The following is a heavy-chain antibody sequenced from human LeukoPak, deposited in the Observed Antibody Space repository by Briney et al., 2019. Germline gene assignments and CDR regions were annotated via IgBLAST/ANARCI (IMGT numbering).Heavy chain of an antibody. CDR2: ISSSGSTI. D-gene: IGHD3-22*01. Sequence: QTGGSLRLSCAASGFAFSTYEMNWVRLAPGNGLELVSYISSSGSTIYYADSVKGRLTNSRDNAKNSLYLQMNSLRAEDTAVYYCARDNYYDSSGRRSIFDYWGQGTLVTVSS. CDR1: GFAFSTYE. CDR3: ARDNYYDSSGRRSIFDY. J-gene: IGHJ4*02. V-gene: IGHV3-48*03.